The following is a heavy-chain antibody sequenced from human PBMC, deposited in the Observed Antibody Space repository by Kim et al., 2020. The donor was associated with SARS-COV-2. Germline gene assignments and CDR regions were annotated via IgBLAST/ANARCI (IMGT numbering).Heavy chain of an antibody. CDR2: IYYSGST. D-gene: IGHD6-13*01. J-gene: IGHJ3*02. CDR3: ARESSSHYRGAFDI. Sequence: SETLSLTCTVSGGSISSSSYYWGWIRQPPGKGLEWIGSIYYSGSTYYNPSLKSRVTISVDTSKNQFSLKLSSVTAADTAVYYCARESSSHYRGAFDIWGQGTMVTASS. CDR1: GGSISSSSYY. V-gene: IGHV4-39*07.